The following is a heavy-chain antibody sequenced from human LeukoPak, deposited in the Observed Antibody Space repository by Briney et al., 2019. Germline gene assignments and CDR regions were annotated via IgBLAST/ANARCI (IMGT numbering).Heavy chain of an antibody. CDR1: GFTFDDYA. CDR2: ISWNSGSI. V-gene: IGHV3-9*01. CDR3: TRVEETATTAAIIRKYSYYYYYMDV. D-gene: IGHD4-11*01. Sequence: GGSLRLSCAASGFTFDDYAMHWVRQAPGKGLEWVSGISWNSGSIGYADSVKGRFTISRDNAKNSLYLQMSSLRAEDTAVYYCTRVEETATTAAIIRKYSYYYYYMDVWGKGNTVTVSS. J-gene: IGHJ6*03.